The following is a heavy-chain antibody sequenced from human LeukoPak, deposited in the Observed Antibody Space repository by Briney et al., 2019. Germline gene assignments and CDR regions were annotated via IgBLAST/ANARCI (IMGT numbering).Heavy chain of an antibody. V-gene: IGHV4-30-4*01. Sequence: SETLSLTCTVSGGSISSGDYYWSWIRQPPGKGLEWIGYIYYSGSTYYNPSLKSRVTISVDTSKNQFSLKLSSVTAADTAVYYCAREVIGDYGVQHYFDYWGQGTLVTLSS. CDR1: GGSISSGDYY. D-gene: IGHD4-17*01. CDR2: IYYSGST. J-gene: IGHJ4*02. CDR3: AREVIGDYGVQHYFDY.